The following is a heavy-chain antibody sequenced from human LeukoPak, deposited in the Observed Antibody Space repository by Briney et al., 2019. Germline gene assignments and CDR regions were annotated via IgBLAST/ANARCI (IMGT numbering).Heavy chain of an antibody. CDR3: ARGGYSYGVDD. V-gene: IGHV3-21*01. CDR1: GGSFSGYY. Sequence: ETLSLTCAVYGGSFSGYYWSWIRQPPGKGLEWVSSISSSSSYIYYADSVKGRFTISRDNAKNSLYLQMNSLRAEDTAVYYCARGGYSYGVDDWGQGTLVTVSS. J-gene: IGHJ4*02. CDR2: ISSSSSYI. D-gene: IGHD5-18*01.